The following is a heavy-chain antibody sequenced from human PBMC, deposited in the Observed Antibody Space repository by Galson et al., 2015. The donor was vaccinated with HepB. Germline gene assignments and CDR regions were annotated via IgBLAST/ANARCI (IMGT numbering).Heavy chain of an antibody. CDR1: GFTFSNYT. CDR3: AREGTVSGWSIDAFDV. Sequence: SLRLSCAASGFTFSNYTMHWVRQAPGKGLEWVSSISGSDNFKYHADSVKGHFTISRDNAKNSLYLQMNSLRAADTAVYYCAREGTVSGWSIDAFDVWGQGTMVTVSS. CDR2: ISGSDNFK. J-gene: IGHJ3*01. V-gene: IGHV3-21*06. D-gene: IGHD6-19*01.